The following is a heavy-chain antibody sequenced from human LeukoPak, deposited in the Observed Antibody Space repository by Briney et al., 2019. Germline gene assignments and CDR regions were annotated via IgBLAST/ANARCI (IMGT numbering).Heavy chain of an antibody. CDR2: IKQDGSEQ. CDR1: GFTFSSYW. CDR3: TRGYLTVSYFDY. D-gene: IGHD4-11*01. Sequence: QSGGSLRLSCAASGFTFSSYWMSWVRQAPGKGLEWVANIKQDGSEQYYVDSVKGRFTISRDNAKNSLFLQMNSLRGEDTAVYYCTRGYLTVSYFDYWGQGTLVTVSS. V-gene: IGHV3-7*05. J-gene: IGHJ4*02.